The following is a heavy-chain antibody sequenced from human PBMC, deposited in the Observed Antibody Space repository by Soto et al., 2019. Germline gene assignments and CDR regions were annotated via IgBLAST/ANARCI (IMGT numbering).Heavy chain of an antibody. Sequence: QITLKESGPTLVKPTQPLTLTCTFSAFSLSTGGVGVGWIRQPPGKALEWLALIYWDDDKRYSPSLRSRLTITKDTSKNQVVLTMTNMDPVETATYYCIQSRCGGDCLQSYASYYYYGMDVWGQGTTVTVSS. CDR1: AFSLSTGGVG. J-gene: IGHJ6*02. D-gene: IGHD2-21*02. CDR2: IYWDDDK. V-gene: IGHV2-5*02. CDR3: IQSRCGGDCLQSYASYYYYGMDV.